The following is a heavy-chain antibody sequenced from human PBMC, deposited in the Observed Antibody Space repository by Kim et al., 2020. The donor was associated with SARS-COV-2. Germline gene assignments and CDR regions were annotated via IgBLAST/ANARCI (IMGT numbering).Heavy chain of an antibody. Sequence: YSQKFQGRVTITRDTSASRAYMELSSLRSEDTAVYYCASGPRYSSAMGYWGQGTLVTVSS. V-gene: IGHV1-3*01. D-gene: IGHD6-25*01. J-gene: IGHJ4*02. CDR3: ASGPRYSSAMGY.